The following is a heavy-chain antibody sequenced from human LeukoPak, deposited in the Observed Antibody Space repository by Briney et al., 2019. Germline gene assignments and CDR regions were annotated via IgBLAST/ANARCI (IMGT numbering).Heavy chain of an antibody. CDR3: AWMPGRYFHS. D-gene: IGHD3-10*01. CDR2: INQAGSEE. Sequence: GGSLRLSCAVSGFTISSFWMGWVRQAPGKGLEWVAEINQAGSEEYYVESERGRLFISRDKAENSLYLQMNSLTAEDTAVYYCAWMPGRYFHSWGQGTLVTVSS. V-gene: IGHV3-7*04. J-gene: IGHJ4*02. CDR1: GFTISSFW.